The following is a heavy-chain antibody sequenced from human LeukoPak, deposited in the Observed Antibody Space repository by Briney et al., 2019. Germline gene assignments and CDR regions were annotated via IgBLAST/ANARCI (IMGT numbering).Heavy chain of an antibody. D-gene: IGHD3-3*01. CDR1: GGSISSGGYS. V-gene: IGHV4-30-2*01. Sequence: SETLSLTCAVSGGSISSGGYSWSWIRQPPGTGLEWIGYIYHSGSTYYNPSLKSRVTISVDTSKNQFSLKLSSVTAADTAVYYCARGPERITIFGVVIPYYFDYWGQGTLVTVSS. CDR3: ARGPERITIFGVVIPYYFDY. J-gene: IGHJ4*02. CDR2: IYHSGST.